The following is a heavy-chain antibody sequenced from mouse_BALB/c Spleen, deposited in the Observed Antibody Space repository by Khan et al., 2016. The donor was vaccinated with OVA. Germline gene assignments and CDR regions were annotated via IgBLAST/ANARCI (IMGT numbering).Heavy chain of an antibody. J-gene: IGHJ3*01. Sequence: QVQLKESGAELARPGASVKMSCKASGYTFPSYTIHWIKKRPGQGLEWIGYINPSNGYTNYNQKFKDKATLTTEKSSNTAYLQLSSLTSDDSAVYNCVRDGAYHRNDGWFAYWGQGTLFTVSA. CDR1: GYTFPSYT. CDR2: INPSNGYT. CDR3: VRDGAYHRNDGWFAY. V-gene: IGHV1-4*01. D-gene: IGHD2-14*01.